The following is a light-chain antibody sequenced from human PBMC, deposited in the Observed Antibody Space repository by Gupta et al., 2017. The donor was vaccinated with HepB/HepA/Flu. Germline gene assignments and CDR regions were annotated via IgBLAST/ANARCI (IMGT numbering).Light chain of an antibody. J-gene: IGKJ1*01. Sequence: DIVVTQTPLSLSVTPGEPASIFCRSSQSLVDSHGYNPLDWYVQKPGQSPQLLIYFGSYRASGVPERFSGSGSGTLFTLRISRVEADDVWVYYCMQALHTPWTFGQGTKVELK. CDR2: FGS. CDR3: MQALHTPWT. V-gene: IGKV2-28*01. CDR1: QSLVDSHGYNP.